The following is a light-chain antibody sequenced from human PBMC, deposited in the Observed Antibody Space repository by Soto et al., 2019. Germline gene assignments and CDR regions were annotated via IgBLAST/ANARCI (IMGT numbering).Light chain of an antibody. Sequence: EIVLTQSPGTLSLSPGERATLSCRASQSVSSSYLAWYQQKPGQAPRLLIYGASSRATGIPDRFSGSGSGTDFTLTISRLEPEDVAVYYGQQYGSSWWTFGQGTKVVIK. J-gene: IGKJ1*01. CDR2: GAS. CDR3: QQYGSSWWT. CDR1: QSVSSSY. V-gene: IGKV3-20*01.